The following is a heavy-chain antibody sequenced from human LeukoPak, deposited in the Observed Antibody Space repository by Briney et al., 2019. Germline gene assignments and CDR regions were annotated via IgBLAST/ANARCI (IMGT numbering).Heavy chain of an antibody. D-gene: IGHD4-17*01. V-gene: IGHV3-66*01. J-gene: IGHJ4*02. CDR3: ARRGYGDYPPSS. CDR1: GFTVSSNY. Sequence: GGSLRLSCAASGFTVSSNYMSWVRQAPGKGLEWVSVIYSGGSTYYADSVKGRFTISRDNSKNTLYLQMNSLRAEDTAVYYCARRGYGDYPPSSWGQGTLVTVSS. CDR2: IYSGGST.